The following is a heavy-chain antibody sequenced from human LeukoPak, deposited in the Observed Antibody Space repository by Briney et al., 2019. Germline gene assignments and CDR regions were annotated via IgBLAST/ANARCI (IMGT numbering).Heavy chain of an antibody. CDR1: GFTFSSYA. CDR2: ISGSGGST. V-gene: IGHV3-23*01. J-gene: IGHJ6*03. D-gene: IGHD3-10*01. Sequence: PGGSLRLSCAASGFTFSSYAMSWVRQAPGKGLEWVSAISGSGGSTYYADSVKGRFTISRDSSENTLYLQMNSLRAEDTAVYYCAKGYGSGSYFFYYYYYMDVWGKGTTVTVSS. CDR3: AKGYGSGSYFFYYYYYMDV.